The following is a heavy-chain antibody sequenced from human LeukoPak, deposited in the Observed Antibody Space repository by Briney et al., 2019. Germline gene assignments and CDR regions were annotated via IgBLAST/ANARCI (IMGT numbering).Heavy chain of an antibody. CDR1: GFTFNSYG. CDR3: ARHGFGLHYFDS. CDR2: IWYDGSNK. J-gene: IGHJ4*02. D-gene: IGHD3-10*01. V-gene: IGHV3-33*01. Sequence: GGSLRLSCAASGFTFNSYGMHWVRQAPGKGLGWVAVIWYDGSNKYYADSVKGRFTISRDNSKNTLYLQMNSLRAEDTAVYYCARHGFGLHYFDSWGQGTLVTVSS.